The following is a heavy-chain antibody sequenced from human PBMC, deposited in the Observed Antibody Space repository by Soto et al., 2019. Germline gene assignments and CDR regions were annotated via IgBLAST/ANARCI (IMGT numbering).Heavy chain of an antibody. CDR1: GGTFSSYA. CDR2: IIPIFGTA. Sequence: QVQLVQSGAEVKKPGSSVKVSCKASGGTFSSYAISWVRQAPGQGLEWMGGIIPIFGTANYAQKFQGRVTXXAXEXXSTAYMELSSLRSEDTAVYYCARDQRSSGWYYFDYWGQGTLVTVSS. V-gene: IGHV1-69*12. CDR3: ARDQRSSGWYYFDY. D-gene: IGHD6-13*01. J-gene: IGHJ4*02.